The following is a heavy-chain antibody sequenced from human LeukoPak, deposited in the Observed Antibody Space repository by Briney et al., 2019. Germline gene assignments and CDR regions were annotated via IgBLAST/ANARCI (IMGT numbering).Heavy chain of an antibody. CDR2: INHSGST. V-gene: IGHV4-34*01. CDR1: GGSFSGYY. CDR3: ARGMDTAMATGVFFDY. Sequence: SETLSLTGAVYGGSFSGYYWSWIRQPPGKGLEWIGEINHSGSTNYNPSLKSRVTISVNTSKNQFSLKLSSVTAADTAVYYCARGMDTAMATGVFFDYWGQGTLVTVSS. D-gene: IGHD5-18*01. J-gene: IGHJ4*02.